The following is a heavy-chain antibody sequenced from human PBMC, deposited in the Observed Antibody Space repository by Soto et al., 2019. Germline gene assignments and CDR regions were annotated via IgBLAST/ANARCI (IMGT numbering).Heavy chain of an antibody. CDR2: INSDGTIT. D-gene: IGHD3-10*01. Sequence: EVQLVESGGALIQPGGSLRFSCAASGFTFSAYWMFWFRQAPGKGLVWLSRINSDGTITDYADSVRGRFTISRDNAENTLYLQLNSLRADDTAVYYCAREYYGSGIWGQGTLVTVSS. J-gene: IGHJ4*02. V-gene: IGHV3-74*01. CDR1: GFTFSAYW. CDR3: AREYYGSGI.